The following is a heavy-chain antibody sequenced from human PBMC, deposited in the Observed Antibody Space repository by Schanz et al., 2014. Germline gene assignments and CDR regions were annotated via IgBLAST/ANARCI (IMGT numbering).Heavy chain of an antibody. Sequence: QVQLVQSGAEVKKPGASVKVSCKASGYTFVSYSMHWVRQAPGQGLEWMGWMNPNSGNTGYAQKFQGRVTMTRNTSISTAYMELSSLRSEDTAVYYCATMWGYCTATACQILEVLDVWGQGTMVTVSS. V-gene: IGHV1-8*02. D-gene: IGHD2-8*02. CDR3: ATMWGYCTATACQILEVLDV. J-gene: IGHJ3*01. CDR1: GYTFVSYS. CDR2: MNPNSGNT.